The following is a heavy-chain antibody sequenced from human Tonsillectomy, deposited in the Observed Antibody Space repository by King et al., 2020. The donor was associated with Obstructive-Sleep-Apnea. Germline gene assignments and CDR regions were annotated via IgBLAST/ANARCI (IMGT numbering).Heavy chain of an antibody. D-gene: IGHD3-22*01. J-gene: IGHJ6*02. Sequence: QLVQSGAEVKKPGASVKVSCKASGYTFTGYYMHWVRQAPGQGLEWMGLINPNSGGTNYAQKFQGWVTMTRDTSISTAYMELSRLRSDDTAVYYCARERSSITMIEPSYGMDVWGQGTTVTVSS. CDR2: INPNSGGT. V-gene: IGHV1-2*04. CDR3: ARERSSITMIEPSYGMDV. CDR1: GYTFTGYY.